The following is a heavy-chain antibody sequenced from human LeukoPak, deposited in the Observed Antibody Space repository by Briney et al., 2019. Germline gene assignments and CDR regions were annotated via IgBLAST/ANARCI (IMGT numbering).Heavy chain of an antibody. J-gene: IGHJ4*02. V-gene: IGHV3-66*01. CDR3: ARADRALDC. D-gene: IGHD2-15*01. CDR2: IYSGGRT. CDR1: GFTLSSNY. Sequence: GGSLRLSCAASGFTLSSNYMNWVRPAPGKGLEWVSVIYSGGRTYYADSGKDRCTIPRHNSKNTVYLQMNSLRAEDTAVYYCARADRALDCWGPGTLVT.